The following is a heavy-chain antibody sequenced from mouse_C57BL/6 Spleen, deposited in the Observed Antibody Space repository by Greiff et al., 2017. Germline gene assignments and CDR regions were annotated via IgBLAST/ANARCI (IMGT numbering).Heavy chain of an antibody. CDR3: ARSSPYLQNY. CDR2: IYPGSGST. CDR1: GYTFTSYW. Sequence: QVQLQQPGAELVKPGASVKMSCKASGYTFTSYWITWVKQRPGQGLEWIGDIYPGSGSTNYNEQFKSKDTLTVDTSSSTAYMQLSILTSEDSAVYYCARSSPYLQNYWGQGTTLTVSS. V-gene: IGHV1-55*01. J-gene: IGHJ2*01.